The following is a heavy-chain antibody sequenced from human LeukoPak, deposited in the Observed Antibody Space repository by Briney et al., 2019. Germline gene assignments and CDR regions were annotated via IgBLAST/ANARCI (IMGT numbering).Heavy chain of an antibody. Sequence: GGSLRLSCAASGFVFRNYFMSWVRQAPGKGLEWVASINHNGNVNYYVDSVKGRSTISRDNAKDSLYLQMSNLRAEDTAVYFCARGGGLDVWGQGATVTVSS. CDR3: ARGGGLDV. J-gene: IGHJ6*02. V-gene: IGHV3-7*03. D-gene: IGHD3-16*01. CDR1: GFVFRNYF. CDR2: INHNGNVN.